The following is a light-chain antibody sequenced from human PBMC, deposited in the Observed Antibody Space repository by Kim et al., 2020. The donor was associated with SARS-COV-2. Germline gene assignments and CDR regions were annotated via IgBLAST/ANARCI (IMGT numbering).Light chain of an antibody. CDR2: YDS. CDR3: QVWDSSSDHRDWV. Sequence: SYELTQPPSVSVAPGKTARITCGGNNIGSKSVHWYQQKPGQAPVLVIYYDSDRPSGIPERFSGSNSGNTATLTISRVEAGDEADYYCQVWDSSSDHRDWVFGGGTQLTVL. CDR1: NIGSKS. J-gene: IGLJ3*02. V-gene: IGLV3-21*04.